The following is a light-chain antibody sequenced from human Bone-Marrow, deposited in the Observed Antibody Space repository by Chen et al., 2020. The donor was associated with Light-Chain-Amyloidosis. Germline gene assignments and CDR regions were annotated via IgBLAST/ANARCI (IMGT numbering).Light chain of an antibody. CDR1: QDITNS. CDR3: QQSDKFPLT. V-gene: IGKV1-33*01. CDR2: DAS. J-gene: IGKJ4*01. Sequence: DIQMTQSPSSLSASVGDRVTITCQASQDITNSLIWFQQKPGKAPKLLIYDASNLETGVPSRFSGSGSGTDFTFTITSLHPEDFATYYCQQSDKFPLTFGGGTTVDIK.